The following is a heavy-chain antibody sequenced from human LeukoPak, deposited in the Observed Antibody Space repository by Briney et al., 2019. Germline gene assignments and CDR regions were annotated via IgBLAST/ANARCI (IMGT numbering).Heavy chain of an antibody. Sequence: SETLSLTCAVYGGSLSYYYWSWIRQPPGKGLEWIGEINHSGTTNYNPSLKSRVTISVDTSKNQFSLKVNSVTAADTAVYYCARVRSSSSSKYYYYYGMDVWGQGTTVTVSS. V-gene: IGHV4-34*01. CDR3: ARVRSSSSSKYYYYYGMDV. CDR2: INHSGTT. J-gene: IGHJ6*02. CDR1: GGSLSYYY. D-gene: IGHD6-6*01.